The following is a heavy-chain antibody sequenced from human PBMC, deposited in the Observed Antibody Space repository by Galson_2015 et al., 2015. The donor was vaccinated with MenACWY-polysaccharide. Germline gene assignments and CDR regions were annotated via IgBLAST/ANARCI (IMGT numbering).Heavy chain of an antibody. Sequence: SLRLSCAASGFTFSTYGTHWVRQAPGKGLEWVAVMSHDGSNKYYADSVKGRFTISRDNSKNTLYLQMNSLRAEDTAVYYCAKDLTRYCSGGSCDNFDYWGQGTLVTVSS. J-gene: IGHJ4*02. CDR3: AKDLTRYCSGGSCDNFDY. CDR1: GFTFSTYG. D-gene: IGHD2-15*01. V-gene: IGHV3-30*18. CDR2: MSHDGSNK.